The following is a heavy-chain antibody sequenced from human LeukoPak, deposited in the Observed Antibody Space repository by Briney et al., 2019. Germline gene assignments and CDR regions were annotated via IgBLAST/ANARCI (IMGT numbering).Heavy chain of an antibody. D-gene: IGHD6-13*01. CDR1: GYTFTSYD. V-gene: IGHV1-8*01. Sequence: RASVKVSCKASGYTFTSYDINWVRQATGQGLEWMGWMNPNSGNTGYAQKFQGRVTMTRNTSISTAYMELSSLRSEDTAVYYCAAAGTGDYYYYYGMDVWGQGTTVTVS. J-gene: IGHJ6*02. CDR2: MNPNSGNT. CDR3: AAAGTGDYYYYYGMDV.